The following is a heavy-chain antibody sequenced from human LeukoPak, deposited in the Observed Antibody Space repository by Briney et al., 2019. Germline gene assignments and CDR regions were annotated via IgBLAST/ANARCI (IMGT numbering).Heavy chain of an antibody. CDR3: AREGAYYDFWSGYYTLRMCDY. Sequence: SETLSLTCAVYGGSFSGYYWSWIRQPPGKGLEWIGEINHSGSTNYNPSLKSRVTMSVDTSKNQFSLKLSSVTAADTAVYYCAREGAYYDFWSGYYTLRMCDYWGQGTLVTVSS. V-gene: IGHV4-34*01. J-gene: IGHJ4*02. D-gene: IGHD3-3*01. CDR1: GGSFSGYY. CDR2: INHSGST.